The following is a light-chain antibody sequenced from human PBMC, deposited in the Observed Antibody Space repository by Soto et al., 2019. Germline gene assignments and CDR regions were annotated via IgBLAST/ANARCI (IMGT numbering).Light chain of an antibody. CDR1: QSVSSN. Sequence: EMMVTQSRATLYESKGERATLSCRASQSVSSNLAWYQKKPGQAPRLLVWRASIRATDMAARFSGSGSGTDFTLTISRLEPEDFAVYYCQQYGSSPRTFGQGTRLEIK. V-gene: IGKV3-20*01. J-gene: IGKJ5*01. CDR2: RAS. CDR3: QQYGSSPRT.